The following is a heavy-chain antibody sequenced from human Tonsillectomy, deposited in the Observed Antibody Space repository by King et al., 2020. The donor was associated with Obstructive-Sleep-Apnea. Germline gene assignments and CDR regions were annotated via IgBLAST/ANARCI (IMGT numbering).Heavy chain of an antibody. D-gene: IGHD2-15*01. J-gene: IGHJ4*02. Sequence: VQLQESGPGLVKPSETLSLTCTVSGGSISSYYWSWIRQPPGKGLEWIGYIYYSGSTNYNPSLKSRVTISVDTSKNQFSLKLSSVTAADTAVYYCATLGYCSGGSCRHIDYWGQGTLVTVSS. CDR2: IYYSGST. CDR3: ATLGYCSGGSCRHIDY. V-gene: IGHV4-59*01. CDR1: GGSISSYY.